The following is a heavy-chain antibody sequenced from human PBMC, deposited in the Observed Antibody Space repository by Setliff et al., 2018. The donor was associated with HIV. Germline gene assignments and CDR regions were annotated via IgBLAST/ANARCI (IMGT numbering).Heavy chain of an antibody. CDR2: IIPILGIA. V-gene: IGHV1-69*10. CDR1: GGTFSSYA. J-gene: IGHJ4*02. Sequence: SVKVSCKASGGTFSSYAIRWVRQAPGQGLEWMGGIIPILGIANYAQKFQGRVTITADESTSTAYMELSSLRSEDTAVYYCAREFGYYYDSSGWYGSYFDYWGQGTLVTVSS. CDR3: AREFGYYYDSSGWYGSYFDY. D-gene: IGHD3-22*01.